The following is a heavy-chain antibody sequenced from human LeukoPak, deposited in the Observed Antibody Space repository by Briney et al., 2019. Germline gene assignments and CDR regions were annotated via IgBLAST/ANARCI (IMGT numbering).Heavy chain of an antibody. CDR1: GGTFSSYA. J-gene: IGHJ4*02. CDR2: IIPIFGTA. Sequence: ASVKVSCKASGGTFSSYAISWVRQAPGQGLEWMGGIIPIFGTANYAQKFQGRVTITADKSTSTAYMELSSLRSEDTAVYYCARDLTTGEGGTFDYWGQGTLVTVSS. CDR3: ARDLTTGEGGTFDY. D-gene: IGHD4-17*01. V-gene: IGHV1-69*06.